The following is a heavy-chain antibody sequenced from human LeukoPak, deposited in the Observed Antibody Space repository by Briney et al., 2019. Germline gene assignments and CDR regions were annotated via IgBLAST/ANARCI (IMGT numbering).Heavy chain of an antibody. J-gene: IGHJ3*02. CDR3: AADSDDTIFGVWAFDS. CDR2: INWSGGST. Sequence: PGGSLRLSCAASGFTFDDYGMSWLRQAPGRGLEWVSGINWSGGSTGYADSVKGRFTISRDNAKNSLYLQMNSLRAEDTTAYYCAADSDDTIFGVWAFDSWGQGTMVTVSS. D-gene: IGHD3-3*01. V-gene: IGHV3-20*04. CDR1: GFTFDDYG.